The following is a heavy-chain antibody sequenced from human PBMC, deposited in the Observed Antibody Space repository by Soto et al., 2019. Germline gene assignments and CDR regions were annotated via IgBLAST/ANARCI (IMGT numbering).Heavy chain of an antibody. CDR3: AREMGHTVYFDY. Sequence: NPSETLSLTCAVYGGSFSGYYWSWIRQPPGKGLEWIGEINHSGSTNYNPSLKSRVTISVDTSKNQFSLKLSSVTAADTAVYYCAREMGHTVYFDYWGQGTLVTVSS. J-gene: IGHJ4*02. V-gene: IGHV4-34*01. CDR2: INHSGST. CDR1: GGSFSGYY. D-gene: IGHD4-17*01.